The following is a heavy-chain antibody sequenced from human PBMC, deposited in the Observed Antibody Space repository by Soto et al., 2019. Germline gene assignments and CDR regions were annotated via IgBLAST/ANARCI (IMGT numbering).Heavy chain of an antibody. J-gene: IGHJ4*02. Sequence: EVQLLESGGDLVQPGGSLRLSCVASGFTFSSYTMSWVRQAPGKGLEWVSAITLSGGSTSFADSGKGRFTISRDNSKNTLYLQMNSLRAEDTAVYYCARGQGYFDYWGQGTLVTVSS. CDR3: ARGQGYFDY. CDR2: ITLSGGST. CDR1: GFTFSSYT. V-gene: IGHV3-23*01.